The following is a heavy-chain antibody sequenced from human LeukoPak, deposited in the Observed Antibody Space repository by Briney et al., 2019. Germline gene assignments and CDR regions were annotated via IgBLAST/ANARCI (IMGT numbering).Heavy chain of an antibody. CDR3: ARLAVVVPAVSIPYYYYYMDV. CDR2: IYTSGST. Sequence: SETLSLTCTVSGGSISSSSYYWGWIRQPPGKRLEWIGYIYTSGSTNYNPSLKSRVTISVDTSKNQFSLKLSSVTAADTAVYYCARLAVVVPAVSIPYYYYYMDVWGKGSTVTVSS. CDR1: GGSISSSSYY. V-gene: IGHV4-61*05. J-gene: IGHJ6*03. D-gene: IGHD2-2*01.